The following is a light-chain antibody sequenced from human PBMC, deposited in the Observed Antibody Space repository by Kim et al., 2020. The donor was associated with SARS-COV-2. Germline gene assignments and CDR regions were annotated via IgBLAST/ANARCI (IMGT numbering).Light chain of an antibody. V-gene: IGKV3-20*01. CDR2: GAC. Sequence: LAAREKAPLLCRASQSVSSSFLAWYQQKPRQPPSLLIYGACSRTTGIPDRFSGSGSGTDFTLTISRLESEDSAVYYCQQYGYSPFTFGGGTKLEI. CDR3: QQYGYSPFT. J-gene: IGKJ4*01. CDR1: QSVSSSF.